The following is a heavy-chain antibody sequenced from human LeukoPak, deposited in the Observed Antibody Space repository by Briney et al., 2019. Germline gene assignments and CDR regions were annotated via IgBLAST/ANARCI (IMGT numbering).Heavy chain of an antibody. Sequence: SETLSLTCAVYGGSFSGYYWSWIRQPPGKGLEWIGEINHSGSTNYNPSLKSRVTISVDTSKNQFSLKLSSVTAADTAVYYCARRGYCRTTSCYPPYSYYMDVWGKGTTVTVSS. CDR2: INHSGST. J-gene: IGHJ6*03. D-gene: IGHD2-2*01. CDR1: GGSFSGYY. CDR3: ARRGYCRTTSCYPPYSYYMDV. V-gene: IGHV4-34*01.